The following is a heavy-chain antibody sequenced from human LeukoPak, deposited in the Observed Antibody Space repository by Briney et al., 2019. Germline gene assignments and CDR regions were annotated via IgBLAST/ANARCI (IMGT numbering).Heavy chain of an antibody. CDR3: ARSSEGRYYYDSSGYSYYYYYMDV. J-gene: IGHJ6*03. D-gene: IGHD3-22*01. CDR2: IYYSGST. Sequence: SETLSLTCNVSGGSISNYYWSWIRQPPGKGLEWIGYIYYSGSTSYNASLKSRVTITVDTSKKQISLTLKSVTAADPAVYYCARSSEGRYYYDSSGYSYYYYYMDVWGKGTTVTISS. V-gene: IGHV4-59*01. CDR1: GGSISNYY.